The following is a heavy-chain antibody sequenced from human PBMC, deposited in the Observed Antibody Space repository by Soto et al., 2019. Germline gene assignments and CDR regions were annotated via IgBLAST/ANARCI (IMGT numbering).Heavy chain of an antibody. V-gene: IGHV3-23*01. CDR1: GFTFSSYA. J-gene: IGHJ4*02. D-gene: IGHD3-9*01. CDR2: ISGSGGST. CDR3: AKEFRYYDILTGYYDY. Sequence: GSLRLSCAASGFTFSSYAMNWVRQAPGKGLEWVSAISGSGGSTYYADSVKGRFTISRDNSKNTLYLQMNSLRAEDTAVYYCAKEFRYYDILTGYYDYWGQGTLVTVSS.